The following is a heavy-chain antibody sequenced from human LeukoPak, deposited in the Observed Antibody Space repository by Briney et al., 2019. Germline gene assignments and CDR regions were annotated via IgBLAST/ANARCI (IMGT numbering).Heavy chain of an antibody. J-gene: IGHJ4*02. CDR3: TTDLGDDFWSGYYTLGFDY. CDR1: GFTFSSYA. D-gene: IGHD3-3*01. CDR2: ISYDGSNK. V-gene: IGHV3-30*04. Sequence: GGSLRLSCAASGFTFSSYAMHWVRQAPGKGLEWVAVISYDGSNKYYADSVKGRFTISRDNSKNTLYLQMNSLRAEDTAVYYCTTDLGDDFWSGYYTLGFDYWGQGTLVTVSS.